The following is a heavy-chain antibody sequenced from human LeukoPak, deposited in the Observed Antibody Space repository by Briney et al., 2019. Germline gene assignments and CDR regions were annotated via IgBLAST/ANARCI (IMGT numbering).Heavy chain of an antibody. D-gene: IGHD3-16*01. CDR3: ARVRRLYDYVWGSYLGDAFDI. J-gene: IGHJ3*02. CDR1: GGSISRGDYY. CDR2: IYYSGST. Sequence: NPSQTLSLTCTVSGGSISRGDYYWSWIRQPPGKGLEWIGYIYYSGSTYYNPSLKSRVTISVDTSKNQFSLKLSSVTAADTAVYYCARVRRLYDYVWGSYLGDAFDIWGQGTMVTVSS. V-gene: IGHV4-30-4*01.